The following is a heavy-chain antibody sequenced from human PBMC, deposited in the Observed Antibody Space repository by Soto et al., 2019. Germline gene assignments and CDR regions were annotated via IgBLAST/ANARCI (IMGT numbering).Heavy chain of an antibody. CDR2: INYSGST. Sequence: SETLSLTCAVSGGSISSGYFYWSCIRQPPGEGLEWIGEINYSGSTNYNPSLKSRVTISVDTSKNQFSLKLSSVTAADTAVYYCARSQPGIAVAGISGWFDPWGQGTLVTVSS. V-gene: IGHV4-39*07. J-gene: IGHJ5*02. CDR3: ARSQPGIAVAGISGWFDP. D-gene: IGHD6-19*01. CDR1: GGSISSGYFY.